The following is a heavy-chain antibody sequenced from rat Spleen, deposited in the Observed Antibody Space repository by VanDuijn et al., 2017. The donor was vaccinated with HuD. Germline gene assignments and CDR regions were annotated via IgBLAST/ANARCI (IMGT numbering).Heavy chain of an antibody. D-gene: IGHD1-12*03. CDR2: IWGDGST. CDR3: ASQYYYDGYYRDY. CDR1: GFSLISNS. J-gene: IGHJ2*01. V-gene: IGHV2-1*01. Sequence: QVQLKESGPGLVQPSQTLSLTCTVSGFSLISNSVHWIRQPPGKGLEWMGGIWGDGSTDYNSALKSRLTINRDTSKSQVFLKMNNLQTEDTAMYFCASQYYYDGYYRDYWGQGVMVTVSS.